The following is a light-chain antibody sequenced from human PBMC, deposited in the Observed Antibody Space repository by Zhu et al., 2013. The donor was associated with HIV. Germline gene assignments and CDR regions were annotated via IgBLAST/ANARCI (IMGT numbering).Light chain of an antibody. CDR3: QQYNNWPYT. J-gene: IGKJ2*01. V-gene: IGKV4-1*01. Sequence: DIVMTQSPDSLAVSLGERATINCKSSQSVLYSSNNKNYLAWYQQKPGQPPKLLIYWASTRESGVPDRFSGSGSGTDFTLTISSLQAEDVAVYYCQQYNNWPYTFGQGTKLEIK. CDR2: WAS. CDR1: QSVLYSSNNKNY.